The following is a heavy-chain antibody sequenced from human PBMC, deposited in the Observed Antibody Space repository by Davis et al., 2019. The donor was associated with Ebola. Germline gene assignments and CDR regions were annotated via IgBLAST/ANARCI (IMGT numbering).Heavy chain of an antibody. CDR3: ARVYYGSGSYSQLPIDY. J-gene: IGHJ4*02. Sequence: GESLKISCAASGFTFSSFGMHWVRQAPGQGLEWMGIINPRGGSTSYPQKFQGRVTMTRDTSTSTVYMELSSLRSEDTAVYYCARVYYGSGSYSQLPIDYWGQGTLVTVSS. D-gene: IGHD3-10*01. V-gene: IGHV1-46*01. CDR1: GFTFSSFG. CDR2: INPRGGST.